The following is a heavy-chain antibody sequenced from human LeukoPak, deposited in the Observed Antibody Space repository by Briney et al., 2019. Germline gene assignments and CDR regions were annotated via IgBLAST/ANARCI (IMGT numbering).Heavy chain of an antibody. CDR3: ARRPPSGQLWFDLDY. CDR2: IIPIFGTA. CDR1: GGTFSSYA. Sequence: SVKVSCKASGGTFSSYAISWVRQAPRQGLEWMGGIIPIFGTANYAQKFQGRVTITADESTSTAYMELSSLRSEDTAVYYCARRPPSGQLWFDLDYWGQGTLVTVSS. J-gene: IGHJ4*02. V-gene: IGHV1-69*01. D-gene: IGHD5-18*01.